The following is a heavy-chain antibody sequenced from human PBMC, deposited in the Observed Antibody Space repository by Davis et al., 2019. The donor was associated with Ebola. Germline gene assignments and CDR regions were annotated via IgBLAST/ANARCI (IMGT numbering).Heavy chain of an antibody. Sequence: ASVKVSCKASGYTFTGHYMHWVRQAPGQGLEWMGWINPNSGGTNYAQKFQGWVTMTRDTSISTAYMELSRLRSDDTAVYYCARDRPYSGYDYYYYYGMDVWGQGTTVTVSS. J-gene: IGHJ6*02. CDR2: INPNSGGT. CDR3: ARDRPYSGYDYYYYYGMDV. CDR1: GYTFTGHY. V-gene: IGHV1-2*04. D-gene: IGHD5-12*01.